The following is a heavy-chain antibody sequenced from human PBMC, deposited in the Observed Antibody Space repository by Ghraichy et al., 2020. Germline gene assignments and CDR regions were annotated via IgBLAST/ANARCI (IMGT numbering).Heavy chain of an antibody. Sequence: VKVSCKASGYTFTGYYMHWVRQAPGQGLEWMGWINPNSGGTNYAQKFQGRVTMTRDTSISTAYMELSRLRSDDTAVYYCARGDSSSWNWYFDLWGRGTLVTVSS. CDR2: INPNSGGT. CDR3: ARGDSSSWNWYFDL. V-gene: IGHV1-2*02. D-gene: IGHD6-13*01. J-gene: IGHJ2*01. CDR1: GYTFTGYY.